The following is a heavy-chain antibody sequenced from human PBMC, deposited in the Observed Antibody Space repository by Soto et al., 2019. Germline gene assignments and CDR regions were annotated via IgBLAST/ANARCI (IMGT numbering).Heavy chain of an antibody. D-gene: IGHD2-15*01. CDR3: AKDRGICSGGSCYSRLGWYFEL. CDR1: VFTFSSYA. Sequence: EVQLLESGGGLVQPGGSVRLSCAASVFTFSSYAMSWVRQAPGKGLEWVSAISGSGGSTYYADSGKGRFTICRDNSKNTLDLQMNSLRAEDTAVYYYAKDRGICSGGSCYSRLGWYFELWGRGTLVTVSS. CDR2: ISGSGGST. J-gene: IGHJ2*01. V-gene: IGHV3-23*01.